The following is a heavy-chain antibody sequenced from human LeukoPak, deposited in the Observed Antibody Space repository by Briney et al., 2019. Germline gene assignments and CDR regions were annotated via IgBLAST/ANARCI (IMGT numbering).Heavy chain of an antibody. J-gene: IGHJ3*02. CDR2: IIPIFGTA. CDR3: ARDFGDGYNYRHDALDI. Sequence: SVKVSCKASGGTFSSYAISWVRQAPGQGLEWMGGIIPIFGTANYAQKFQGRVTITADESTSTAYMELSSLRSEDTAVYYCARDFGDGYNYRHDALDIWGQGTMVTVSS. V-gene: IGHV1-69*13. D-gene: IGHD5-24*01. CDR1: GGTFSSYA.